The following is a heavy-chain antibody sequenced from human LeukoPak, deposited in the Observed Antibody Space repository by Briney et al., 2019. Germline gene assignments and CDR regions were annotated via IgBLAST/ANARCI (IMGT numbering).Heavy chain of an antibody. CDR3: ASAGEMVRGKEDAFDI. Sequence: GASVKVSCKASGYTFTYRYLHWVRQAPGQALEWMGWITPFNGNTNYAQKFQDRVTITRDRSMSTAYMELSSLRSEDTAMYYCASAGEMVRGKEDAFDIWGQGTMVTVSS. V-gene: IGHV1-45*02. CDR1: GYTFTYRY. D-gene: IGHD3-10*01. J-gene: IGHJ3*02. CDR2: ITPFNGNT.